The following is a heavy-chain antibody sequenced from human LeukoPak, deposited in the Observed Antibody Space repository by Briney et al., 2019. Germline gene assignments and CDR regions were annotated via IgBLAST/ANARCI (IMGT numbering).Heavy chain of an antibody. V-gene: IGHV3-23*01. CDR2: ISGSGDNT. J-gene: IGHJ6*01. CDR3: AKMKGHPLQKYYMDV. Sequence: SGGSLRLSCAASGFTFSGFAMSWVRRTPGKGLEWVSGISGSGDNTLYAASVKGRFTISRDNSKNTLHLEMNSLRAEDTAIYYCAKMKGHPLQKYYMDVWGQGTTVTVSS. D-gene: IGHD2/OR15-2a*01. CDR1: GFTFSGFA.